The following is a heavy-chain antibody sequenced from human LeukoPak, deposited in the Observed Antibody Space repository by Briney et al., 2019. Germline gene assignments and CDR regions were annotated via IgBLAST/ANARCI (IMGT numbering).Heavy chain of an antibody. V-gene: IGHV3-23*01. Sequence: HPGGSLRLSCAASGFTFSTFAMIWVRQPPGKGLEWVSSIFPSGGEIHYADSVRGRFTISRDNSKSTLSLQMNSLRAEDTAVYYCAKDQVIVKHGGQGTLVTVSS. D-gene: IGHD3-22*01. CDR3: AKDQVIVKH. CDR1: GFTFSTFA. CDR2: IFPSGGEI. J-gene: IGHJ4*02.